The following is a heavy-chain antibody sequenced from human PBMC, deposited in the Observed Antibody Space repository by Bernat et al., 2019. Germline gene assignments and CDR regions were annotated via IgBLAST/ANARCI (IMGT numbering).Heavy chain of an antibody. V-gene: IGHV3-11*05. Sequence: QVQLVESGGGLVKPGGSLRLSCAASGFTFSDYYMSWIRQAPGKGLEWVSYISSSSSYTNYADSVKDRFTISRDNAKNSLYLQMNSLRAEDTAVYYCARDIVGAVFGSDYWGQGTLVTVSS. CDR3: ARDIVGAVFGSDY. D-gene: IGHD1-26*01. J-gene: IGHJ4*02. CDR1: GFTFSDYY. CDR2: ISSSSSYT.